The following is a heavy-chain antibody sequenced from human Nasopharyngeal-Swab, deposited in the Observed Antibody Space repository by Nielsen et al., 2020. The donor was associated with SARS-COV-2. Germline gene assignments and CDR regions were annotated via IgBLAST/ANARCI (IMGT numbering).Heavy chain of an antibody. V-gene: IGHV3-73*01. D-gene: IGHD5-24*01. Sequence: GESLKISCAASGFTFSGSGVHWVRQAPGKGLEWVCQIRSRDNFDAPAYAASIQGRFTISRDDSKNTAYLQMNSLKTEDTAVYYCSGGNYTLYYWGQGTLVTVSP. CDR2: IRSRDNFDAP. CDR3: SGGNYTLYY. CDR1: GFTFSGSG. J-gene: IGHJ4*02.